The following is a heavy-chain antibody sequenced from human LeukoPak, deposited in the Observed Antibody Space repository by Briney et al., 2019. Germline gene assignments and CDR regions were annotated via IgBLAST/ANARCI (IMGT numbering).Heavy chain of an antibody. D-gene: IGHD5-24*01. CDR2: IYYSGST. CDR1: GGSISSYY. J-gene: IGHJ4*02. Sequence: SETLSLTCTVSGGSISSYYWSWIRQPPGKGLEWIGYIYYSGSTNYNPSLKSRVTISVDTSKNQFSLKLSSVTAADTAVYYCAREDGRDGYNYVSYWGQGALVTVSS. CDR3: AREDGRDGYNYVSY. V-gene: IGHV4-59*01.